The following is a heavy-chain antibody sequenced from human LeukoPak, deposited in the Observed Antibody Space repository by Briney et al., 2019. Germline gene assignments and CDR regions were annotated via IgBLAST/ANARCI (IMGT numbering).Heavy chain of an antibody. Sequence: GGSLRLSCAASGFTFSSYAMSWVRQAPGKGLEWVSAISGSGGSTYYADSVKGRFTISRDNSKNTLYLQMNSLRAEDTAVYYCAKGDFDWLLGLDFDYWGQGTLVTVSS. V-gene: IGHV3-23*01. D-gene: IGHD3-9*01. CDR1: GFTFSSYA. CDR2: ISGSGGST. J-gene: IGHJ4*02. CDR3: AKGDFDWLLGLDFDY.